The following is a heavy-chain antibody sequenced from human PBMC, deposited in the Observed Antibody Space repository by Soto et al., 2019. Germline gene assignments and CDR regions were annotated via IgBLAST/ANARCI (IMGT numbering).Heavy chain of an antibody. CDR3: ARVWDSSGWYWFDP. CDR1: GGSISSGGYS. CDR2: IYHSGST. V-gene: IGHV4-30-2*01. D-gene: IGHD6-19*01. Sequence: SETLSLTCAVSGGSISSGGYSWSWIRQPPGKGLEWIGYIYHSGSTYYNPSLKSRVTISVDRSKNQFSLKLSSVTAADTAVYYYARVWDSSGWYWFDPWGQGTLVTVSS. J-gene: IGHJ5*02.